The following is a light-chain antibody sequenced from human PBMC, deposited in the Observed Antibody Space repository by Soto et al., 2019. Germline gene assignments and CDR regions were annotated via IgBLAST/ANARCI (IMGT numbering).Light chain of an antibody. V-gene: IGLV2-14*01. CDR2: GVS. CDR1: KNDIGSSDY. J-gene: IGLJ3*02. Sequence: QSSLTQPASVSASPGQSITISCTGGKNDIGSSDYVSWYQQHPGKAPKLIIYGVSNRPSGTSDRFSGSKSGNTASLTISGLQADDEADYYCSSSTSSKTLVVGGGTKVTVL. CDR3: SSSTSSKTLV.